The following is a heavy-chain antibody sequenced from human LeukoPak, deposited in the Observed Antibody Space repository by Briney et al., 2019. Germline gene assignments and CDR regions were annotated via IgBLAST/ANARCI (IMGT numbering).Heavy chain of an antibody. CDR3: ARYIAVAGTFYFDY. Sequence: SETLSLTCTVCGDFISSYYWSWLRQPPGKGLEWVGYIYYSGSTNYNPSLKSRLTISVDKSKHQFSLKLRTVTAADTAVYYCARYIAVAGTFYFDYWGQGTLVTVSS. CDR1: GDFISSYY. V-gene: IGHV4-59*01. J-gene: IGHJ4*02. CDR2: IYYSGST. D-gene: IGHD6-19*01.